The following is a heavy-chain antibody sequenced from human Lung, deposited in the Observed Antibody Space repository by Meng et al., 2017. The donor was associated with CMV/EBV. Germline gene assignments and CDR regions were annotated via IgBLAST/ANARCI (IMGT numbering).Heavy chain of an antibody. D-gene: IGHD2/OR15-2a*01. CDR2: ITSDGNDK. CDR1: GLTFSSYD. CDR3: AGQYGTTYSFYFDY. V-gene: IGHV3-30*02. J-gene: IGHJ4*02. Sequence: GESLKISCVVSGLTFSSYDIHWVRQAPGKGMEWVALITSDGNDKYYADSVKGRFTISRDNSKNTLYLQMHSLGGDDTAVYYCAGQYGTTYSFYFDYWGQGTXVTVAS.